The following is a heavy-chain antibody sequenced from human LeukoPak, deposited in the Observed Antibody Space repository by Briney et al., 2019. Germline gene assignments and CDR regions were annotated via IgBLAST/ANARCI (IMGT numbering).Heavy chain of an antibody. Sequence: ASVKVSCTASGYSFTTFHINWVRQAPGQGLEWMGWMSPTSGNTGYAEKLQGRVSMTRNTSIDTAYMELSSLKSEDTAVYYCARSLAGRTYYYYMDAWGSGTTVTVSS. CDR3: ARSLAGRTYYYYMDA. J-gene: IGHJ6*03. CDR1: GYSFTTFH. D-gene: IGHD6-6*01. V-gene: IGHV1-8*01. CDR2: MSPTSGNT.